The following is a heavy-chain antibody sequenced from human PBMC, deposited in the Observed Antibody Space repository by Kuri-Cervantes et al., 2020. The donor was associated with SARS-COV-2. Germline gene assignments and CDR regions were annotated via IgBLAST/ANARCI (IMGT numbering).Heavy chain of an antibody. D-gene: IGHD3-3*01. J-gene: IGHJ4*02. Sequence: GPTLLKPTETLTLTCTIAGFSLSNARMGGRWIRQPPGKALEWLAHIFSNDEKSSSSSLKIRLTMSEDTSKSQVVLTMTNMDAVDTATYYCARITADFLRGYYLDYWGQGTMVTVSS. CDR3: ARITADFLRGYYLDY. CDR2: IFSNDEK. V-gene: IGHV2-26*03. CDR1: GFSLSNARMG.